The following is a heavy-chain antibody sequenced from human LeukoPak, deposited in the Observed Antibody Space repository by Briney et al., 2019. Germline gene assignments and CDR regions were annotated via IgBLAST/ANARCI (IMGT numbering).Heavy chain of an antibody. CDR2: IDTQSQTV. CDR1: GVSFNSFY. CDR3: AGGGDSGWAIDN. V-gene: IGHV3-48*02. J-gene: IGHJ4*02. D-gene: IGHD6-19*01. Sequence: GGSLRLSCTVSGVSFNSFYMNWVRQAPGKGLEWISYIDTQSQTVYYADSMRGRFTISRDNAKNSLYLQINSLRDEDTALYYCAGGGDSGWAIDNWGQGTLVIVSS.